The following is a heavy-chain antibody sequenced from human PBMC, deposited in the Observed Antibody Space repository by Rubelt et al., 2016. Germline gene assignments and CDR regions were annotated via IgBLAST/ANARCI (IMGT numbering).Heavy chain of an antibody. V-gene: IGHV3-7*04. CDR3: ARDQVKTGTTSSQLDY. Sequence: EVQLVESGGGLVQPGGSLRLSCGASGFTISSYWMTWVRQAPGKGLEWVANIKQGGSEKYYVDSVKGRFTISRDNAKNSLFLQMNSLRAEETAVYYCARDQVKTGTTSSQLDYWGQGTLVTVSS. CDR2: IKQGGSEK. D-gene: IGHD1-7*01. J-gene: IGHJ4*02. CDR1: GFTISSYW.